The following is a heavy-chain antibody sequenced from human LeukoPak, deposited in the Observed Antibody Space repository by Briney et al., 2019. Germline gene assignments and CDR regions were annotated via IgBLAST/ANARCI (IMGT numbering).Heavy chain of an antibody. Sequence: GGALRLSCTASGFTFSSHSMNWVRQALGEGLEWVSCISSSGDYIYYGDSVKGRFTISRDNAKNSLYLQMNGLRVEDTAVYYCARDWSGWARDYWGQGTLVTVSS. V-gene: IGHV3-21*01. CDR2: ISSSGDYI. CDR3: ARDWSGWARDY. D-gene: IGHD3-3*01. CDR1: GFTFSSHS. J-gene: IGHJ4*02.